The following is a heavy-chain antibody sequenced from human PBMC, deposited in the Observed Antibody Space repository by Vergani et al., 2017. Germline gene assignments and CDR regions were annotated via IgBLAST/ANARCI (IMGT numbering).Heavy chain of an antibody. CDR2: IIPNSGGT. Sequence: QVQLVQSGAEVKKPGSSVKVSCKASGGTFSSYAISWVRQAPGQGLEWMGGIIPNSGGTNYSQKFQGRVTMTRDTSISPAYMELSRLRSDYTAVYYCARAGGYCSSTSCQTYFDYWGQGTLVTVSS. V-gene: IGHV1-2*02. J-gene: IGHJ4*02. D-gene: IGHD2-2*01. CDR1: GGTFSSYA. CDR3: ARAGGYCSSTSCQTYFDY.